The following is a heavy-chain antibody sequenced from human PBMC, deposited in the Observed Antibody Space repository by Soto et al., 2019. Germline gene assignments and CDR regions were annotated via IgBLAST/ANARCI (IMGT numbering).Heavy chain of an antibody. J-gene: IGHJ4*02. CDR1: GYTFTTYY. CDR2: INPNGGST. D-gene: IGHD2-15*01. CDR3: ARAGYCSGGTCFHGNCDY. Sequence: QVQLVQSGAEVKRPGASLKVSCKASGYTFTTYYLHWVRQAPGQGLEWLGIINPNGGSTTYAQKLQGRVTITRYTSTSTVYLELISMRSEETAVYYCARAGYCSGGTCFHGNCDYWGQGTLVTVSA. V-gene: IGHV1-46*03.